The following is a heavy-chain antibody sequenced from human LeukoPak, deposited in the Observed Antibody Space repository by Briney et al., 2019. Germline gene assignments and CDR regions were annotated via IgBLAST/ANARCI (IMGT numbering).Heavy chain of an antibody. D-gene: IGHD5-18*01. CDR2: IIPIFGTA. CDR1: GGTFSSYA. V-gene: IGHV1-69*13. CDR3: ARVPELGYSYGFDY. J-gene: IGHJ4*02. Sequence: SVKVSCKASGGTFSSYAISSVRQAPGQGLEWMGGIIPIFGTANYAQKFQGRVTITADESTSTAYMELSSLRSEDTAVYYCARVPELGYSYGFDYWGQGTLVTVSS.